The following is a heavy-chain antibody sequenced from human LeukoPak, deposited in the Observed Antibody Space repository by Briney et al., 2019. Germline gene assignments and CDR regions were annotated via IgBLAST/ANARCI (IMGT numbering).Heavy chain of an antibody. D-gene: IGHD3-9*01. CDR2: IYYSGST. CDR1: GGSISSYY. J-gene: IGHJ4*02. CDR3: ARAGLHYDILNGYYPGYYFDY. Sequence: PSETLSLTCTVSGGSISSYYWSWIRQPPGKGLELIGYIYYSGSTNYNPSLKSRVTISVDTSKNQFSLKLSSVTAADTAVYYCARAGLHYDILNGYYPGYYFDYWGQGTLVIVSS. V-gene: IGHV4-59*01.